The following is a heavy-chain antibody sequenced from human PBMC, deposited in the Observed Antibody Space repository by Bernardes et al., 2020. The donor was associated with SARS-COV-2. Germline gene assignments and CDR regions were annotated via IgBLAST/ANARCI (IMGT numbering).Heavy chain of an antibody. V-gene: IGHV3-7*04. CDR3: AGGGYVDY. CDR2: IKADGGQK. CDR1: GFSFSHSW. J-gene: IGHJ4*02. Sequence: GGSLCLSCAASGFSFSHSWMNWVRQAPGTGLAWVANIKADGGQKYYVDSVKGRFTISRDNAKNSLYLQLDSLRVEDTAVYYCAGGGYVDYWGQGALVTVSS.